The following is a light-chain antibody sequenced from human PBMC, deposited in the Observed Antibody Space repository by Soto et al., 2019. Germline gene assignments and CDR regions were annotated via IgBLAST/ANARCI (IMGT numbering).Light chain of an antibody. J-gene: IGLJ3*02. CDR1: NSNIGSNT. V-gene: IGLV1-44*01. CDR2: SNN. CDR3: AAWDDSLNGPV. Sequence: QSVLTQAPSASGTPGQRVTISCSGSNSNIGSNTVNWYQQLPGTAPKLLIFSNNQRPSGVPDRFSGSKSGTSASLAISGLQSEDEADYYCAAWDDSLNGPVFGGGTKLTVL.